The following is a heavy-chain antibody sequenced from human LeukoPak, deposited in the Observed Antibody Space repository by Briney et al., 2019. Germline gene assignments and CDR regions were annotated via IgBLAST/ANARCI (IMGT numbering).Heavy chain of an antibody. D-gene: IGHD2-2*01. CDR2: INPNSGGT. J-gene: IGHJ6*03. CDR3: ARDPRYCSSTSCYSSYYMDV. Sequence: ASVKVSCKASGYTFTGYYMHWVRQAPGQGLEWMGWINPNSGGTSYAQKFQGRVTMTRDTSISTAYMELSRLRSDDTAVYYCARDPRYCSSTSCYSSYYMDVWGKGTTVTVSS. V-gene: IGHV1-2*02. CDR1: GYTFTGYY.